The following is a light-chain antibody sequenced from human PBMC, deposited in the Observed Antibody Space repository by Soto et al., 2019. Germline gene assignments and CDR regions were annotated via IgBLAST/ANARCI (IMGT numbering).Light chain of an antibody. V-gene: IGKV3-20*01. CDR2: GAS. J-gene: IGKJ3*01. CDR3: QQYGSSPLFT. CDR1: QSVSSSY. Sequence: EIVLTQSPGTLSLSPGERATLSCRASQSVSSSYLAWYQQKPGQAPRLLIYGASSRATGIPDRFSGSGSGTDFTLTISRLVPEDFAVYYCQQYGSSPLFTFGPGTKV.